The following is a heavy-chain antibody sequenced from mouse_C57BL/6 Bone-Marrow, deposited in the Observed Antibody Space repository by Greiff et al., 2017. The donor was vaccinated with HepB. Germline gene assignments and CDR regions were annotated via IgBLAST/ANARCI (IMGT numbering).Heavy chain of an antibody. J-gene: IGHJ1*03. CDR1: GYTFTGYW. D-gene: IGHD1-1*01. CDR2: ILPGSGST. V-gene: IGHV1-9*01. CDR3: ASDPSVYYYGKGYFDV. Sequence: VQLQQSGAELMKPGASVKLSCKATGYTFTGYWIEWVKQRPGHGLEWIGEILPGSGSTNYNEKFKGKATFTADTSSNTAYMQLSSLTTEDSAIYYCASDPSVYYYGKGYFDVWGTGTTVTVSS.